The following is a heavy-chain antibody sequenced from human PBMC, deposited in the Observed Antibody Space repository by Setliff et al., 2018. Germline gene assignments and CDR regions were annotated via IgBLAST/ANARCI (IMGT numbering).Heavy chain of an antibody. D-gene: IGHD5-18*01. V-gene: IGHV4-39*01. CDR3: ARLDGAGLWSHYYYYCMDV. Sequence: SETLSLTCTVSGGSISSGSDYWGWIRQPPGKGLEWIGSTYYRGSTYYNPSLKSRVTISVDTSKNQFSLKLSSVTAADTAVYYCARLDGAGLWSHYYYYCMDVWGKGTTVTVSS. CDR1: GGSISSGSDY. CDR2: TYYRGST. J-gene: IGHJ6*03.